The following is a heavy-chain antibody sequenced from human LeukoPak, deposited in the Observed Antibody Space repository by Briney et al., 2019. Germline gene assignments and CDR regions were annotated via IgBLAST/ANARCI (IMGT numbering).Heavy chain of an antibody. J-gene: IGHJ6*02. CDR3: ARAPDCSSTSCYTYHYGMDV. D-gene: IGHD2-2*02. Sequence: SQTLSLTCAVSGGSISSGSYYWSWIRQPAGKGLEWIGRIYTSGSTNYNPSLKSRVTISVDTSKNQFSLKLSSVTAADTAVYYCARAPDCSSTSCYTYHYGMDVWGQGTTVTVSS. CDR2: IYTSGST. CDR1: GGSISSGSYY. V-gene: IGHV4-61*02.